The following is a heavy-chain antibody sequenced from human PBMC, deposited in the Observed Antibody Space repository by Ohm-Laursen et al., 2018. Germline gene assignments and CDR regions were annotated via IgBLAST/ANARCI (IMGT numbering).Heavy chain of an antibody. CDR2: IWHDGSNK. Sequence: SLRLSCAASGFTFSSYGMNWVRQAPGKGLEWVAIIWHDGSNKYYADSVKGRFTISRDNSKNTLYLQMNSLRAEDTAVYYCARHGGYGRWGQGTRVTVSS. J-gene: IGHJ4*02. V-gene: IGHV3-33*01. CDR1: GFTFSSYG. CDR3: ARHGGYGR. D-gene: IGHD2-15*01.